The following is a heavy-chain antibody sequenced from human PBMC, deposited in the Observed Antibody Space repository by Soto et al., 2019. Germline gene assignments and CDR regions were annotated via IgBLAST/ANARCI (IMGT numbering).Heavy chain of an antibody. D-gene: IGHD2-2*01. Sequence: SETLSLTCTVSGGSISSGDYYWNWIRQPPGKGLEWIGYIYYTGSTYSNPFLKSRLTISIDTSENQFSLKLSSVTAADTAVYYCAREASWAYYFDYWGLGNLVTVSS. J-gene: IGHJ4*02. CDR1: GGSISSGDYY. CDR2: IYYTGST. CDR3: AREASWAYYFDY. V-gene: IGHV4-30-4*01.